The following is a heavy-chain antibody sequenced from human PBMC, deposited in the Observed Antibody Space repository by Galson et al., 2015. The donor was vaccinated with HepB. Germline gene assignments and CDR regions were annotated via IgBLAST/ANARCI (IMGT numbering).Heavy chain of an antibody. V-gene: IGHV3-49*03. CDR2: IRGETYDGTT. J-gene: IGHJ3*02. CDR3: TRDGWLYAFDI. D-gene: IGHD3-10*01. CDR1: GFVFGKYV. Sequence: SLRLSCAGSGFVFGKYVVNWFRQAPMKGLEWVGLIRGETYDGTTEYAASVKGRFTISRDDSENIAFLQMNSLKSEDTAVYYCTRDGWLYAFDIWGPGTRVTVSS.